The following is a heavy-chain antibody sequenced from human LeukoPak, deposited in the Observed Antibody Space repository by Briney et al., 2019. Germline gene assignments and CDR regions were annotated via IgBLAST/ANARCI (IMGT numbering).Heavy chain of an antibody. D-gene: IGHD6-13*01. J-gene: IGHJ5*02. V-gene: IGHV1-3*03. CDR2: INAGNGNT. CDR1: GYTFTSYA. CDR3: ARVSALVPGWFDP. Sequence: ASVKVSCKASGYTFTSYAMHWVRQAPGQRLEWMGWINAGNGNTKYSQEFEGRVTITRDTSASTAYMELSSLRSEDMAVYYCARVSALVPGWFDPWGQGTLVTVSS.